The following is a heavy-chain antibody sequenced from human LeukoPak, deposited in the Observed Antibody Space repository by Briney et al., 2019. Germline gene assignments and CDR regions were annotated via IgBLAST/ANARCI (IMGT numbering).Heavy chain of an antibody. CDR1: GDSITSSSYY. V-gene: IGHV4-39*01. Sequence: PSETLSLTCTVSGDSITSSSYYWGWIRQPPGKGLEWIGTFYYSGFTYYNPSLKNRVTISVDTSKNQFSLKLSSVTAEDTAVYYCARLKVGTTHPDYWGQGTLVTVSS. CDR2: FYYSGFT. CDR3: ARLKVGTTHPDY. D-gene: IGHD1-26*01. J-gene: IGHJ4*02.